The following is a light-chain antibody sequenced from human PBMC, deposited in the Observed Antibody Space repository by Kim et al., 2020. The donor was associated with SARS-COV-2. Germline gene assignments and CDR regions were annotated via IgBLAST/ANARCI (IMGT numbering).Light chain of an antibody. CDR2: AAS. J-gene: IGKJ1*01. Sequence: DIQMTQSPSSLSASVGDRVTITCRASQSISSYLNWYQQKPGKAPKLLIYAASSLQSGVPSRFSGSGSGTDFTLTISSLQPEDFATYYCQQSYSNRGKFGQGTKVDI. CDR1: QSISSY. CDR3: QQSYSNRGK. V-gene: IGKV1-39*01.